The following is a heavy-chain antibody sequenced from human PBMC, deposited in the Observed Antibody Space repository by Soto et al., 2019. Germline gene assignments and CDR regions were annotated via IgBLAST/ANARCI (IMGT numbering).Heavy chain of an antibody. Sequence: GGSLRLSCAASGFTFSSYSMNWVRQAPGKGLEWVSYISSSSSTIYYADSVKGRFTISRDNAKNSLYLQMNSLRAEDTAVYYCARDIPGTNDDYWGQGTLVTVSS. J-gene: IGHJ4*02. CDR3: ARDIPGTNDDY. CDR1: GFTFSSYS. D-gene: IGHD1-7*01. CDR2: ISSSSSTI. V-gene: IGHV3-48*01.